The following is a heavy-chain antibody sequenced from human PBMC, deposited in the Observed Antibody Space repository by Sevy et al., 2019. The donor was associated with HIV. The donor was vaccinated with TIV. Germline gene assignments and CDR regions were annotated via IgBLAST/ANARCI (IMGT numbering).Heavy chain of an antibody. CDR2: INGDGSST. J-gene: IGHJ3*02. V-gene: IGHV3-74*01. Sequence: GGSLRLSCAASGFTFSSYWMHWVRQAPGKGLMWVSRINGDGSSTSYADSVKGRFTISRDNAKNTLYLQMNSLRAEDTAVYYCARWRAVVGSPHAFDIWGQGTMVTVSS. D-gene: IGHD6-19*01. CDR1: GFTFSSYW. CDR3: ARWRAVVGSPHAFDI.